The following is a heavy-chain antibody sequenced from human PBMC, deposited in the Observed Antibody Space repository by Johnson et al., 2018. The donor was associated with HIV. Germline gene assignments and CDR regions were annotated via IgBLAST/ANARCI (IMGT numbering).Heavy chain of an antibody. CDR2: ISYDGSNK. V-gene: IGHV3-30*04. CDR1: GFTFSSYA. J-gene: IGHJ3*02. Sequence: QVQLVESGGGVVQPGRSLRLSCAASGFTFSSYAMHWVRQAPGKGLEWVAVISYDGSNKYYVDSVKGRFTISRDNAKKSLYLQMNSLRAEDTAVYYCARVDGSTWYSLYDAFDIWGQGTMVTVSS. CDR3: ARVDGSTWYSLYDAFDI. D-gene: IGHD6-13*01.